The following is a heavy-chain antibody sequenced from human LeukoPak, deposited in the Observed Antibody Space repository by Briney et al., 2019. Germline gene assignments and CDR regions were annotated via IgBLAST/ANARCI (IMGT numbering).Heavy chain of an antibody. D-gene: IGHD2-2*01. CDR2: ICSGGST. Sequence: PGGSLRLSCAASGFTVSSNYMSWVRQAPGKGLEWVSVICSGGSTYYADSVKGRFTISRDNSKNTLYLQMNSLRAEDTAVYYCARGEYQLPQGNWGQGTLVTVSS. V-gene: IGHV3-66*02. CDR3: ARGEYQLPQGN. CDR1: GFTVSSNY. J-gene: IGHJ4*02.